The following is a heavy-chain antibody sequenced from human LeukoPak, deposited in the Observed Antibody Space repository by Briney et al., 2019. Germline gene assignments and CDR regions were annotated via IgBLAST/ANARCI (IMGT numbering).Heavy chain of an antibody. Sequence: GGSLRLSCAASGFTFSSFGMHWVRQAPGKGLEWVAVIWFDGSDKYYSDSVKGRFTISRDNSKNTLYLQVNSLRAEDTAVYYCARANYGSGSNYYYGMDVWGQGTTVTVSS. V-gene: IGHV3-33*01. J-gene: IGHJ6*02. D-gene: IGHD3-10*01. CDR3: ARANYGSGSNYYYGMDV. CDR1: GFTFSSFG. CDR2: IWFDGSDK.